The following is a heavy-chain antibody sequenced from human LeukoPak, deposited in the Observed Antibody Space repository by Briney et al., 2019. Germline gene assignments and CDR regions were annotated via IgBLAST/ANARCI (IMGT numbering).Heavy chain of an antibody. Sequence: PGGSLRLSCTASGFTFSSYWMHWVRQAPGKGLVWVSRIKSDGNSTTYADSVKGRFSISRDSAKNTLYLQMNSLRAEDTAVYYCAREAFWYFDLWGRGTLVTVSS. V-gene: IGHV3-74*01. CDR3: AREAFWYFDL. CDR1: GFTFSSYW. CDR2: IKSDGNST. J-gene: IGHJ2*01.